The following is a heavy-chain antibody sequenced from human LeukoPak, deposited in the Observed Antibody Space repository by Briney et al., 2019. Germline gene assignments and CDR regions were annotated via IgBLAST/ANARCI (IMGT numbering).Heavy chain of an antibody. CDR1: GGSISSYY. J-gene: IGHJ6*04. D-gene: IGHD2-15*01. CDR2: IYYSGST. Sequence: SETLSLTCTASGGSISSYYWSWIRQPPGKGLEWVGDIYYSGSTNYNPSLKSRVTISVDTSKNQFSLKLSSVTAADTAVYYCARLYCSGGSCYGPDYYYGMDVWGKGTTVTVSS. V-gene: IGHV4-59*01. CDR3: ARLYCSGGSCYGPDYYYGMDV.